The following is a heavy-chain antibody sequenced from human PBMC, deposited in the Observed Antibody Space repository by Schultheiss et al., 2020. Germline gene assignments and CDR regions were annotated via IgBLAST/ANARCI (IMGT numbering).Heavy chain of an antibody. D-gene: IGHD1-26*01. J-gene: IGHJ3*02. CDR1: GFTFDDYA. Sequence: SCAASGFTFDDYAMHWVRQAPGKGLEWVSGISWNSGSIGYADSVKGRFTISRDNAKNSLYLQMNSLRAEDTALYYCAKDGGSYTRDDAFDIWGQGTMVTVSS. CDR2: ISWNSGSI. V-gene: IGHV3-9*01. CDR3: AKDGGSYTRDDAFDI.